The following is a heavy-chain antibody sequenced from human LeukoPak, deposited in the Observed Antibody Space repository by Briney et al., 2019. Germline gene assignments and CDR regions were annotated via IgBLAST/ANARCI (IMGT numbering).Heavy chain of an antibody. CDR3: ARDIADEDTMIAVVISDAFDI. V-gene: IGHV3-7*01. CDR1: GFTFSSYW. CDR2: IKQDGSEK. D-gene: IGHD3-22*01. Sequence: PPGGSLRLSCAASGFTFSSYWMSWVRQAPGKGLEWVANIKQDGSEKYYVDSVKGRFTISRDNAKNSLYLQMNSLRAEDTAVYYCARDIADEDTMIAVVISDAFDIWGQGTMVTVSS. J-gene: IGHJ3*02.